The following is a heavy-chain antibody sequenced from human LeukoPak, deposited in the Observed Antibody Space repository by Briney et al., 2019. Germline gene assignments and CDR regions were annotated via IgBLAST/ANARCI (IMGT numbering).Heavy chain of an antibody. CDR1: GGTFSSYA. CDR2: IIPIFGTA. D-gene: IGHD6-13*01. CDR3: AKGPYFSSSSWYGDY. V-gene: IGHV1-69*06. Sequence: SVKVSCKASGGTFSSYAISWVRQAPGQGLEWMGGIIPIFGTANYAQKFQGRVTITADKSTSTAYMELNSLRAEDTAVYYCAKGPYFSSSSWYGDYWGQGTLVTVSS. J-gene: IGHJ4*02.